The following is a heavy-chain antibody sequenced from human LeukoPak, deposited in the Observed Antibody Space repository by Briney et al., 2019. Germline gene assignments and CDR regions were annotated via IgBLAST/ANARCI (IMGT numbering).Heavy chain of an antibody. CDR1: GFTFSSYA. J-gene: IGHJ4*02. V-gene: IGHV3-23*01. Sequence: GGSLRLSCAASGFTFSSYAMSWVRQAPGKGLEWVSAISGSGGTTYYADSVKGRFTISRDNSKNTLYLQMNSLGAEDTAVYYCAKDPGSGYYTHFDYWGQGTLVTVSS. CDR2: ISGSGGTT. D-gene: IGHD3-22*01. CDR3: AKDPGSGYYTHFDY.